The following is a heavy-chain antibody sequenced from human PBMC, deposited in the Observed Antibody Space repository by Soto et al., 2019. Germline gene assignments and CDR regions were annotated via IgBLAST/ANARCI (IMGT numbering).Heavy chain of an antibody. Sequence: EVKLLESGGGLVQRGGSLRLSCAASGFNFNSNAMTWVRQAPGKGLEWVSGIGGSGGSTYYADSVKGRFTVSRDNSKNTLYLQMNSLRAEDTADYYCAKVAYCGGDCYLSYFDYWGQGTLVTVSS. J-gene: IGHJ4*02. D-gene: IGHD2-21*02. V-gene: IGHV3-23*01. CDR2: IGGSGGST. CDR3: AKVAYCGGDCYLSYFDY. CDR1: GFNFNSNA.